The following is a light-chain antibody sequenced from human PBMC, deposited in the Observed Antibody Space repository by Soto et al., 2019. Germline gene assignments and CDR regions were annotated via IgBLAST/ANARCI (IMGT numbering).Light chain of an antibody. V-gene: IGLV2-14*01. CDR1: SSDVGGYNY. J-gene: IGLJ1*01. Sequence: QSALTQPASVSGSPGQSITISCTGTSSDVGGYNYVSWYQQHPGKAPKLMIYDVSNRPSGVSNRFSGSKSGNTASLTISGLPAEDEVDYYCSSYTSSSILYVFGTGTKLTVL. CDR3: SSYTSSSILYV. CDR2: DVS.